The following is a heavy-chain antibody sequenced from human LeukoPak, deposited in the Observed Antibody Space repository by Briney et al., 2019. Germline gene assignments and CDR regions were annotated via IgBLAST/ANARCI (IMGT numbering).Heavy chain of an antibody. Sequence: SQTLSLTCTVSGGSIFSGDYYWTWIRQHPGKGLEWIGYIYYSGTSFYNPPLKSRVTISVDTSKNQFSLRLSSLTAADTAVYFCARYNFASGTLSYFDYWGQGTLVTVSS. V-gene: IGHV4-31*03. D-gene: IGHD3-10*01. CDR3: ARYNFASGTLSYFDY. J-gene: IGHJ4*02. CDR1: GGSIFSGDYY. CDR2: IYYSGTS.